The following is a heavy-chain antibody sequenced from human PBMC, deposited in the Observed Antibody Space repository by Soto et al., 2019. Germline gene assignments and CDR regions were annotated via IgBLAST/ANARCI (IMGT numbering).Heavy chain of an antibody. CDR1: GFTLSSYG. Sequence: GGSLRLSCAASGFTLSSYGMDGVPQTTAKGLERVAVISYGENNKYYADSVKGRFTISRDNSKNTLYLQMNSLRAEDTAVYYCAKPGKLLDYDDFWGSKLPFDYRAKRTLVTVSS. CDR3: AKPGKLLDYDDFWGSKLPFDY. J-gene: IGHJ4*02. CDR2: ISYGENNK. V-gene: IGHV3-30*18. D-gene: IGHD3-16*01.